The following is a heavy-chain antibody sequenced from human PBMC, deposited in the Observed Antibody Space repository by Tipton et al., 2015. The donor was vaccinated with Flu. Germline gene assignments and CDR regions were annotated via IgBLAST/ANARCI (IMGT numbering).Heavy chain of an antibody. CDR1: GDSFSNFY. D-gene: IGHD3-3*01. J-gene: IGHJ4*02. V-gene: IGHV4-59*01. Sequence: GLVKPSETLSLICTVSGDSFSNFYWNWIRQPPGKGLECVGYFFYGETTKYSPSLKSRVTISIDTSKNHFSLNLNSVTAADTAVYYCAKASGVLEWRSWTFDSWGKGTLVTVSS. CDR3: AKASGVLEWRSWTFDS. CDR2: FFYGETT.